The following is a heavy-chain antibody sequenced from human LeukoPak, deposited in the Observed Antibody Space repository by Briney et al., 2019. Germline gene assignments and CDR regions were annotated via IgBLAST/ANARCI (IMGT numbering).Heavy chain of an antibody. CDR3: AKDREYSYVYDAFDI. CDR1: GFTFSSDW. Sequence: GGSLRLSCAASGFTFSSDWMHWVRQDPGKGLVWVSRINSDGTTTNYADSVKGRFTISRDNAKNTLFLQMNTLRAEDTAIYYCAKDREYSYVYDAFDIWGQGTLVTVSS. CDR2: INSDGTTT. J-gene: IGHJ3*02. V-gene: IGHV3-74*01. D-gene: IGHD3-16*01.